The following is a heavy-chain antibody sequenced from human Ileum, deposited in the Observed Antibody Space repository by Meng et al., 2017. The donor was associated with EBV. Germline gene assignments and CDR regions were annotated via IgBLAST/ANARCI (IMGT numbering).Heavy chain of an antibody. CDR2: IYWDDDK. J-gene: IGHJ4*02. V-gene: IGHV2-5*02. Sequence: QVTLKESGPTLVNPXXTFTRTCTFSGFSLSTSGVGVGWIRQPPGKALEWLALIYWDDDKRYSPSLKNRLTITKDTSKNQVVLTLTNIDPVDTATYYCAHRHRLRDFDYWGQGTLVNVSS. D-gene: IGHD4-17*01. CDR3: AHRHRLRDFDY. CDR1: GFSLSTSGVG.